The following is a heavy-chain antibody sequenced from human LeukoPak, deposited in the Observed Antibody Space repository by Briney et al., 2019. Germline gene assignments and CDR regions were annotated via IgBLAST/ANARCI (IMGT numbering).Heavy chain of an antibody. CDR1: GGSISSYY. CDR2: IYYSGST. J-gene: IGHJ3*02. CDR3: ARDLLVVTAIGAFDI. V-gene: IGHV4-59*12. D-gene: IGHD2-21*02. Sequence: SETLSLTCTVSGGSISSYYWSWIRQPPGKGLEWIGYIYYSGSTNYNPSLKSRVTISVDTSKNQFSLKLSSVTAADTAVYYCARDLLVVTAIGAFDIWGQGTMVTVSS.